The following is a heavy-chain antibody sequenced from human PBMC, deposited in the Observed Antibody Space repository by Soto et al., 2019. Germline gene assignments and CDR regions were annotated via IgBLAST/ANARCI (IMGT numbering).Heavy chain of an antibody. J-gene: IGHJ4*02. Sequence: SETLSLTCTVSGGSISSYYWSWIRQPPGKGLEWIGYIYYSGSTNYNPSLKSRVTISVDTSKNQFSLKLSSVTAADTAVYYCARGRYIWGSYRWAEYFDYWGQGTLVTVSS. CDR3: ARGRYIWGSYRWAEYFDY. D-gene: IGHD3-16*02. CDR1: GGSISSYY. CDR2: IYYSGST. V-gene: IGHV4-59*01.